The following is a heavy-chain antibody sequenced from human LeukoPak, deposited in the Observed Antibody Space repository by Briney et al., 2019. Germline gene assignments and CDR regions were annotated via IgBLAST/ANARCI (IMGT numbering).Heavy chain of an antibody. J-gene: IGHJ6*02. D-gene: IGHD1-14*01. V-gene: IGHV3-15*01. CDR1: GFTFSDAW. CDR3: ATRQGMSEDYFYFYGLDV. CDR2: IKIKSDGETT. Sequence: PGGSLRLSCVASGFTFSDAWMTWVRQAPGKGLEWAGRIKIKSDGETTDYAAPVKGRFTISRDDSKNTLFLQMNSLKKEDSAVYYCATRQGMSEDYFYFYGLDVWGQGTTVTVSS.